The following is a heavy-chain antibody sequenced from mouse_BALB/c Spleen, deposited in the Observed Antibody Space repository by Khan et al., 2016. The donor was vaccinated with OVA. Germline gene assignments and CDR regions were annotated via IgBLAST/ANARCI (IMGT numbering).Heavy chain of an antibody. V-gene: IGHV1-69*02. J-gene: IGHJ2*01. D-gene: IGHD2-13*01. CDR3: TRGEPENFDY. Sequence: QVQLQQPGAELVRPGASVKLSCKTSGYTFTNYWINWVKQRPGQGLEWIGNIYPSDSYTNYNQKFKDKATLTVDTSSSTAYMQLTSPTSEDSAVYYCTRGEPENFDYWAHGTTLPFSS. CDR1: GYTFTNYW. CDR2: IYPSDSYT.